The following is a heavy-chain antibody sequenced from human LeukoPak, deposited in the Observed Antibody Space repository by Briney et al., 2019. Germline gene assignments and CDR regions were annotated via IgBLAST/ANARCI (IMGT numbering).Heavy chain of an antibody. CDR1: GFTFSSYS. Sequence: GGSLRLSCAASGFTFSSYSFNWVRQAPGKGLEWVSCISSSTSYIYYADSVRGRFTISRDNAKNSLYLQMNSLRAEDTALYYCARDSGYYDSSGAFDIWGQGTMVTVSS. CDR2: ISSSTSYI. D-gene: IGHD3-22*01. J-gene: IGHJ3*02. CDR3: ARDSGYYDSSGAFDI. V-gene: IGHV3-21*04.